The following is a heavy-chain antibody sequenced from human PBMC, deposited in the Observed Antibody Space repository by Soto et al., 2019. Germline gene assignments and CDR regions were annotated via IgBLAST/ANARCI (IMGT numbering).Heavy chain of an antibody. CDR2: IIPIFGTA. CDR3: ATTVDTAMVTSGYYFDY. Sequence: SVKVSCKASGGTFSSYAISWVRQAPGQGLEWMGGIIPIFGTANYAQKFQGRVTITADESTSTAYMELSSLRSEDTAVYYCATTVDTAMVTSGYYFDYWGQGTLVTVSS. D-gene: IGHD5-18*01. J-gene: IGHJ4*02. CDR1: GGTFSSYA. V-gene: IGHV1-69*13.